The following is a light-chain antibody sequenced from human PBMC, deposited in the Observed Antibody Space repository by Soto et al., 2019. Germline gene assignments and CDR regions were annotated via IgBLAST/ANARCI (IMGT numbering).Light chain of an antibody. V-gene: IGLV2-14*01. J-gene: IGLJ2*01. CDR2: EVS. CDR3: SSYTSSSTLV. Sequence: QAVVTQPASVSESPGQSITISCTGTSSDVGGYDYVSWYQQHPGKAPKLMIYEVSNRPSGVSNRFSGSKSGNTASLTISGLQAEDEADYYCSSYTSSSTLVFGGGTKVTVL. CDR1: SSDVGGYDY.